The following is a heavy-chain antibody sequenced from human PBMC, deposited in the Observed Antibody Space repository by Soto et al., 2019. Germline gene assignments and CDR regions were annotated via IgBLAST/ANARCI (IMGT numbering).Heavy chain of an antibody. CDR1: GYSFTNYG. J-gene: IGHJ6*03. Sequence: QDQLVQSGAEVKKPGASVTVSCKASGYSFTNYGITWVRQAPGQGLEWLGWISAFNGNTHYAQKVQGRVTMTTDASKSKDYMEMRSLRSDDTAVYYCARDRGVAPPVAGNTHYYYYMDVWGKGTTVTVSS. CDR3: ARDRGVAPPVAGNTHYYYYMDV. D-gene: IGHD6-19*01. CDR2: ISAFNGNT. V-gene: IGHV1-18*01.